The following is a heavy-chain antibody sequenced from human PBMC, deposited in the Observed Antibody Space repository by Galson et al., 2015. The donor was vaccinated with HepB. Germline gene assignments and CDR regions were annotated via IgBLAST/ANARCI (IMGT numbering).Heavy chain of an antibody. CDR3: ARDPWGSYGDY. CDR1: GYTFTSYA. Sequence: SVKVSCKASGYTFTSYAMHWVRQAPGQRLEWMGWVNAGNGNTKYSQKFQGRVTITRDTSASTAYMELSSLRSEDTAVYYCARDPWGSYGDYWGQGTLVTVSS. CDR2: VNAGNGNT. V-gene: IGHV1-3*01. J-gene: IGHJ4*02. D-gene: IGHD1-26*01.